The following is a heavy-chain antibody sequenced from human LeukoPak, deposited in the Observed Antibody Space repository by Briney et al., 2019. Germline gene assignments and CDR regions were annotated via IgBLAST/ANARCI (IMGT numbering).Heavy chain of an antibody. CDR1: GFTFSSYA. Sequence: GGSLRLSCAASGFTFSSYAMSWVRQAPGKGQEWVSAISFSGTNTYYADSVKGRFTISRDNLKNTLYLQMNSLGAEDTAVYFCXXXVKAATNWFDPWGQGTLVTVSS. D-gene: IGHD6-25*01. J-gene: IGHJ5*02. CDR3: XXXVKAATNWFDP. CDR2: ISFSGTNT. V-gene: IGHV3-23*01.